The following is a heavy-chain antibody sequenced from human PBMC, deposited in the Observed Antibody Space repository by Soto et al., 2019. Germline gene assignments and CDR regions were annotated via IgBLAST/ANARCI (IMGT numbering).Heavy chain of an antibody. CDR1: GGSISSSSYY. D-gene: IGHD3-10*01. J-gene: IGHJ5*02. V-gene: IGHV4-39*01. CDR2: IYYSGST. Sequence: SETLSLTCTVSGGSISSSSYYWGWIRQPPGKGLEWIGSIYYSGSTYYNPSLKSRVTISVDTSKNQFSLKLSSVTAADTAVYYCARGGAVRWFDPWGEGILVPVS. CDR3: ARGGAVRWFDP.